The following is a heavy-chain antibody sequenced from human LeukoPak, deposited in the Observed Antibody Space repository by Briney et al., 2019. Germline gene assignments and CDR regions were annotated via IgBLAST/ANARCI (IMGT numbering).Heavy chain of an antibody. D-gene: IGHD1-26*01. J-gene: IGHJ4*02. CDR1: GFTFSDYY. Sequence: GGSLRLSCAASGFTFSDYYMSWIRQAPGKGLEWVSYISSSGSTIYYADSVKGRFTVSRDNAKYSLYLQMNSLRVEDTAVYYCARIDRGNYFLDFWGQGTLVTVSS. V-gene: IGHV3-11*04. CDR3: ARIDRGNYFLDF. CDR2: ISSSGSTI.